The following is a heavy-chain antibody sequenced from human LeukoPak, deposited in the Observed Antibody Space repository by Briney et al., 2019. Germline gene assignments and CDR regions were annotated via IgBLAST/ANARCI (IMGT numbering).Heavy chain of an antibody. CDR2: INPNSGGT. CDR3: ARTLMATMPQSEIDP. D-gene: IGHD5-24*01. J-gene: IGHJ5*02. Sequence: ASVKVSCKASGYTFTGYYMHWVRQAPGQGLEGMGWINPNSGGTNYAQKFQGRVTMTTDTSTSTAYMELRSLRSDDTAVYYCARTLMATMPQSEIDPWGQGTLVTVSS. V-gene: IGHV1-2*02. CDR1: GYTFTGYY.